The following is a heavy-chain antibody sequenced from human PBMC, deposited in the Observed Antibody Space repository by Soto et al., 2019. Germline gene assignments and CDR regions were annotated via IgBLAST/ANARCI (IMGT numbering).Heavy chain of an antibody. CDR2: IYPGDSDT. CDR3: ARRGKAETKNYDGMDV. V-gene: IGHV5-51*01. J-gene: IGHJ6*04. D-gene: IGHD1-26*01. Sequence: EALKISCKGSGYSFTSYWIAWVRPIPGKGLEWMGIIYPGDSDTRYSPSFQGQVTISADKSISPAYLQWSSLKASDTAMYYWARRGKAETKNYDGMDVWGEGTRVTVSP. CDR1: GYSFTSYW.